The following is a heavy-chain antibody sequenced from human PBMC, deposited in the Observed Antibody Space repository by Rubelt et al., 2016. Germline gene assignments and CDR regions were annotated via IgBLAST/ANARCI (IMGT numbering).Heavy chain of an antibody. CDR2: IKQDGSEK. Sequence: WVRQAPGKGLEWVANIKQDGSEKYYVDSVKGRFTIPRDNSKNTLYLQMNSLRAEDTAVYYCAREIWPSGEDYYYYYGMDVWGQGTTVTVSS. J-gene: IGHJ6*02. CDR3: AREIWPSGEDYYYYYGMDV. D-gene: IGHD3-10*01. V-gene: IGHV3-7*01.